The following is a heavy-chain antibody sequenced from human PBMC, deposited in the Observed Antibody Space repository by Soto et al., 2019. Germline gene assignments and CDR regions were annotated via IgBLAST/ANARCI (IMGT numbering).Heavy chain of an antibody. CDR3: GRGRSGQIVVFY. V-gene: IGHV1-2*02. CDR1: GYTFTGHY. J-gene: IGHJ4*02. CDR2: ISPESGAT. Sequence: ASVKVSCKASGYTFTGHYIHWVRQAPEQGPEWMGEISPESGATRYAQRFQGRVTMTRDMSITTVYMELNNLSPDDTAVYYCGRGRSGQIVVFYWGQGTPVTVSS. D-gene: IGHD1-26*01.